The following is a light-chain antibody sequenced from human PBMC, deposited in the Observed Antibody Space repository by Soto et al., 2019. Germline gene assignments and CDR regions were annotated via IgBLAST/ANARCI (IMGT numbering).Light chain of an antibody. V-gene: IGKV2-28*01. Sequence: DIVMTHSPLSLPVTPGEPASISCRSSQSLLHSNGYNYLDWYLQKPGQSPQLLIYLGSNRASGVPDRFRGSGSGTDFTLKISRVEAEDVGVYYCMQALQTPWTFGQGTKVELK. CDR3: MQALQTPWT. CDR1: QSLLHSNGYNY. CDR2: LGS. J-gene: IGKJ1*01.